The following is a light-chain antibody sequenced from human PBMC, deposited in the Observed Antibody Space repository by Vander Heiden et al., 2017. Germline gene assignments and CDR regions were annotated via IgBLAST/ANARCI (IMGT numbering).Light chain of an antibody. J-gene: IGKJ4*01. CDR3: QQANSFPLT. CDR2: AAS. CDR1: QGISSW. Sequence: DIQMTQSPSSVSAAVGDRATITCRASQGISSWLVWYQQKPGKAPNLLIYAASRLQSGVPSRFSGSGSGTDFTLTINSLQPEDFATYYCQQANSFPLTFGGGTKVEIK. V-gene: IGKV1-12*01.